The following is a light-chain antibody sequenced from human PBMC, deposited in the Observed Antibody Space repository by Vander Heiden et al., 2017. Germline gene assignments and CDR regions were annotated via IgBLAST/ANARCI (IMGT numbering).Light chain of an antibody. CDR3: QQYDNRPPVT. J-gene: IGKJ1*01. V-gene: IGKV1-33*01. Sequence: IQMTQSPSTLSASVGDRVTITCQASQDISNYLNWYQQKPGQAPKLLIYDASNWETGVPSRFSGSGSGTDFTFTISSLQPEDIATYYCQQYDNRPPVTFGQGTKVEIK. CDR2: DAS. CDR1: QDISNY.